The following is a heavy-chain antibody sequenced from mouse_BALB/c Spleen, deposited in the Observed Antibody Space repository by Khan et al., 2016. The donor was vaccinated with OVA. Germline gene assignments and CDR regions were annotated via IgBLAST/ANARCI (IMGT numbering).Heavy chain of an antibody. CDR3: ARTARIKY. J-gene: IGHJ2*01. D-gene: IGHD1-2*01. CDR2: ISYSGST. CDR1: GYSITSGYG. Sequence: EVQLHELGPGLVKPSQSLSLTCTVTGYSITSGYGWNWIRQFPGNKLEWMGYISYSGSTNYNPSLKSRISITRDTSKNQFFLQLNSVTTEDTATYYCARTARIKYWGQGTTLTVSS. V-gene: IGHV3-2*02.